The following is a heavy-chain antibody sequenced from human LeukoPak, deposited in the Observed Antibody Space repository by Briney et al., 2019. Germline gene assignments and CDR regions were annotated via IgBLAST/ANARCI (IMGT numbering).Heavy chain of an antibody. V-gene: IGHV3-23*01. J-gene: IGHJ4*02. CDR3: ANIVVVPAAILGYFDY. CDR2: ISGSGGST. D-gene: IGHD2-2*01. Sequence: GGSLRLSCAASGFTFSSYAMSWVRQAPGRGLEWVSGISGSGGSTYYADSVKGRFTISRDNSKNTLYPQMNSLRAEDTAVYYCANIVVVPAAILGYFDYWGQGTLVTVSS. CDR1: GFTFSSYA.